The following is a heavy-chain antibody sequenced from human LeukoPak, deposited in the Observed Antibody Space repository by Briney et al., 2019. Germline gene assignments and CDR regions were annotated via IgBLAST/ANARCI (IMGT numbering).Heavy chain of an antibody. CDR1: KFTFSSYS. CDR2: ITNSGNSK. V-gene: IGHV3-48*01. D-gene: IGHD3-22*01. Sequence: GSLRLSCAASKFTFSSYSMNWVRQAPGKGLEWVSYITNSGNSKSYADSVKGRFTISRDNTKNSLYLQMNGLRAEDTAVYYCARTRSSGYLTFDCWGQGVLVTVSS. CDR3: ARTRSSGYLTFDC. J-gene: IGHJ4*02.